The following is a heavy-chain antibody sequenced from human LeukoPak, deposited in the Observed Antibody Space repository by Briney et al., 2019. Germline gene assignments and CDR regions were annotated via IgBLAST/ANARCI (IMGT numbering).Heavy chain of an antibody. CDR2: IIPILGIA. CDR1: GGTFSSYA. Sequence: ASVKVSCKASGGTFSSYAISWVRQAPGQGLEWMGRIIPILGIANYAQKFQGRVTITADKSTSTAYMELSSLRSEDTAVYYCARSHLVGYSSSWYVDYWGQGTLVTVSS. J-gene: IGHJ4*02. V-gene: IGHV1-69*04. D-gene: IGHD6-13*01. CDR3: ARSHLVGYSSSWYVDY.